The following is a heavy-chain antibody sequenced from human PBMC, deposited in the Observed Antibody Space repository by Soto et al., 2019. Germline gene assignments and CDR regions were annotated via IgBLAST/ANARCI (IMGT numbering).Heavy chain of an antibody. CDR1: GFTFSSYS. Sequence: GGSLRLSCAASGFTFSSYSMNWVRQAPGKGLEWVSSISSSSSYIYYADSVKGRFTISRDNAKSSLYLQMNSLRAEDTAAYYCARAGDGYNPPDYWGQGTLVTVSS. D-gene: IGHD5-12*01. V-gene: IGHV3-21*01. CDR2: ISSSSSYI. J-gene: IGHJ4*02. CDR3: ARAGDGYNPPDY.